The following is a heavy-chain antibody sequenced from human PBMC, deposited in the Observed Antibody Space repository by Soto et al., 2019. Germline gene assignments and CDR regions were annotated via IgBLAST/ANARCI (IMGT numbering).Heavy chain of an antibody. CDR3: AQSSGGAYPEYFRH. J-gene: IGHJ1*01. CDR1: GFSLSTGDVG. D-gene: IGHD3-10*01. Sequence: QITLKESGPALVRPTQTLALTCTFSGFSLSTGDVGVAWIRQPPGKALEWLALTYWDDDNRYSPSLRSRLTITKDTSKNQVVLTMTNMGPVDTATYYCAQSSGGAYPEYFRHWGQGTLVTVPS. CDR2: TYWDDDN. V-gene: IGHV2-5*02.